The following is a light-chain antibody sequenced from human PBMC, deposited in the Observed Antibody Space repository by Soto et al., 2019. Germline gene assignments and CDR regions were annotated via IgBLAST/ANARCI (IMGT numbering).Light chain of an antibody. V-gene: IGKV3-20*01. Sequence: EIVLTQSPGTLSLSPGERATLSCRASQSVTSTYIAWYQQKPGQAPRLLIYSGSTRPTGIPDRFSGSGSGTDFTLTISRLEPEDFAVYYCQQYDWSPMYTFGQGTKLEIK. J-gene: IGKJ2*01. CDR3: QQYDWSPMYT. CDR1: QSVTSTY. CDR2: SGS.